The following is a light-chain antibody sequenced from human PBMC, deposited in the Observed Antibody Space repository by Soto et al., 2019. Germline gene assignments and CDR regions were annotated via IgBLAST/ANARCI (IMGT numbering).Light chain of an antibody. CDR3: QQRGNWPWT. J-gene: IGKJ1*01. CDR2: DAS. Sequence: EIVLTQSPATRSCSPGERATLSCRARQSVSTYLAWYHQKPGQAPRLLIYDASTRATGIPARFSGSGSGTDFTLTISSLEPEDFAVYYCQQRGNWPWTFGQGTKVDVK. CDR1: QSVSTY. V-gene: IGKV3-11*01.